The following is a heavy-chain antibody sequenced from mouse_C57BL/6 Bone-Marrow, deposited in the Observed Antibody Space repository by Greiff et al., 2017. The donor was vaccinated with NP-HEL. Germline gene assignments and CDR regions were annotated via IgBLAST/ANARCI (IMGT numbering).Heavy chain of an antibody. J-gene: IGHJ3*01. Sequence: EVMLVESGGGLVQPGGSLKLSCAASGFTFSDYYMYWVRQTPEKRLEWVAYISNGGGSTYYPDTVKGRFTISRDNAKNTLYLQMSRLKSEDTAMYYCARHGSSYVGFAYWGQGTLVTVSA. V-gene: IGHV5-12*01. D-gene: IGHD1-1*01. CDR2: ISNGGGST. CDR3: ARHGSSYVGFAY. CDR1: GFTFSDYY.